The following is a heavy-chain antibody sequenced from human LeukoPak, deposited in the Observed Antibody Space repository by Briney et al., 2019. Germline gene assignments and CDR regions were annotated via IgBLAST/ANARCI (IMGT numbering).Heavy chain of an antibody. CDR1: GGTFSSYA. D-gene: IGHD3-10*01. J-gene: IGHJ3*02. Sequence: GASVKVSCKASGGTFSSYAISWVRQAPGQGLEWMGRIIPILGIANYAQKFQGRVTITADKSTSTAYMELSSLRSEDTAVYYCARDTMVRGVIGPFDIWGQGTMVTVSS. CDR2: IIPILGIA. V-gene: IGHV1-69*04. CDR3: ARDTMVRGVIGPFDI.